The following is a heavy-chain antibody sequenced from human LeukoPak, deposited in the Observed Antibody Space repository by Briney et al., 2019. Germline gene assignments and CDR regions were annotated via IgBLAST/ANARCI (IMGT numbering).Heavy chain of an antibody. CDR3: VRDRGTYRPIDY. CDR2: ISYTGTYI. Sequence: GGSLRLSCAASAFSLNAYNMNWVRQAPGRGLEWVSSISYTGTYIYYADSVKGRFTISRDNAQNPLYLQMNSLRAEDTAIYYCVRDRGTYRPIDYWGQGTLVTVSS. V-gene: IGHV3-21*04. J-gene: IGHJ4*02. CDR1: AFSLNAYN. D-gene: IGHD1-26*01.